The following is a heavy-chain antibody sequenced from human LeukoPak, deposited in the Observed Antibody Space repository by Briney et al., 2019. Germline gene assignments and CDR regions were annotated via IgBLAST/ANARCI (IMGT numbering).Heavy chain of an antibody. V-gene: IGHV3-7*01. J-gene: IGHJ4*02. CDR2: IKEDGSQK. Sequence: GGSLRLSCVASGFTFSNYWMSWVRQAPGKGLEWVANIKEDGSQKDYVDSVKGRFTISRDNAKNSVYLQMSSLRVEDTAVYYCVSQQVVPHWGQGTRVTVSS. D-gene: IGHD6-13*01. CDR3: VSQQVVPH. CDR1: GFTFSNYW.